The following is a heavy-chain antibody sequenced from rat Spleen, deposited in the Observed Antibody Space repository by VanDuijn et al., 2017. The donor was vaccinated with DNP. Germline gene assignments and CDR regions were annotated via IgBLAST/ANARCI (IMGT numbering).Heavy chain of an antibody. CDR1: GFSLTTYG. D-gene: IGHD1-5*01. J-gene: IGHJ3*01. Sequence: QVQLKESGPDLVQPSQTLSLTCTVSGFSLTTYGVSWVRQPPAKGLEVIAAISSGGSTYYNSALKSRLSISRDTSKSQVFLKMHSLQTEDTATYYCARHVGTTPFAYWGQGTLVTVSS. V-gene: IGHV2S8*01. CDR3: ARHVGTTPFAY. CDR2: ISSGGST.